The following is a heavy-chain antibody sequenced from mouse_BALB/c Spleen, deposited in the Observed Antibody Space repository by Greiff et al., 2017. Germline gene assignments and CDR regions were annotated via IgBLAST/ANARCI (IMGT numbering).Heavy chain of an antibody. J-gene: IGHJ4*01. CDR3: ATAYYRYDGYAMDY. CDR2: ISSGSSTI. Sequence: EVKVVESGGGLVQPGGSRKLSCAASGFTFSSFGMHWVRQAPEKGLEWVAYISSGSSTIYYADTVKGRFTISRDNPKNTLFLQMTSLRSEDTAMYYCATAYYRYDGYAMDYWGQGTSVTVSS. V-gene: IGHV5-17*02. CDR1: GFTFSSFG. D-gene: IGHD2-14*01.